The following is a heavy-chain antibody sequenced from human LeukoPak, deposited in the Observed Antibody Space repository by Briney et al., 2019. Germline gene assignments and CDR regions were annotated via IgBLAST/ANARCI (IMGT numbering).Heavy chain of an antibody. CDR1: GFTFGDYA. V-gene: IGHV3-49*04. CDR2: IRSKAYGGTT. Sequence: PGGSLRLSCTASGFTFGDYAMSWVRQAPGKGLEWVGFIRSKAYGGTTEYAASVKGRFTISRDDSKSIAYLQMNSLKTEDTAVYYCTRAGGAVAFDIWGQGTMVTVSS. J-gene: IGHJ3*02. CDR3: TRAGGAVAFDI. D-gene: IGHD1-26*01.